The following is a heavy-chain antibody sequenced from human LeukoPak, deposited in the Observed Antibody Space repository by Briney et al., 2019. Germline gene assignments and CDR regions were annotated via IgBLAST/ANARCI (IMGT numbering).Heavy chain of an antibody. V-gene: IGHV3-30*18. CDR2: ISYDGSNK. CDR1: GFTFSSYG. J-gene: IGHJ4*02. Sequence: GRSLRLSRAASGFTFSSYGMHWVRQAPGKGLKWVAVISYDGSNKYYADSVKGRFTISRDNSKNTLYLQMNSLRAEDTAVCYCAKGSQYYYDSSGYYFDYWGQGTLVTVSS. CDR3: AKGSQYYYDSSGYYFDY. D-gene: IGHD3-22*01.